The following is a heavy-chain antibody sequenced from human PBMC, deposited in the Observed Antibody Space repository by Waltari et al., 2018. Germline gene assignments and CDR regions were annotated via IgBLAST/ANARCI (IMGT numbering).Heavy chain of an antibody. Sequence: QPQLQESGPGLVKHSETLSIYCTVSGGSISSSSYYWGWIRQPPGTGLEWLGSIYYSGSTYYNPSLKSRVTISVDTSKNQFSLKLSSVTAADTAVYYCARGLRFFEDDAFDIWGQGTMVTVSS. V-gene: IGHV4-39*01. J-gene: IGHJ3*02. CDR2: IYYSGST. CDR1: GGSISSSSYY. CDR3: ARGLRFFEDDAFDI. D-gene: IGHD3-3*01.